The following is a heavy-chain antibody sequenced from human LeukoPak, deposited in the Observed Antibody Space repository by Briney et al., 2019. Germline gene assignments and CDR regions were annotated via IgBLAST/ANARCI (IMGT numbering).Heavy chain of an antibody. D-gene: IGHD1-1*01. V-gene: IGHV1-18*01. J-gene: IGHJ4*02. CDR3: ARDLSSGGWTLEFDY. Sequence: GASVKVSCKTSGYTFSTYGITWVRQAPGQGFQWMGWISAHSGNTKYAENFRGRISLTTDTSATTAYMELRSLTSDDTAVYYCARDLSSGGWTLEFDYWGQGSLVTVAS. CDR1: GYTFSTYG. CDR2: ISAHSGNT.